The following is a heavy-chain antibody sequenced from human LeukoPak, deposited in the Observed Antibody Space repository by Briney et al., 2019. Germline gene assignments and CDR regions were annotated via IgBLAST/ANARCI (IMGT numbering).Heavy chain of an antibody. V-gene: IGHV4-59*01. J-gene: IGHJ6*02. CDR3: ARDRPWGGMDV. D-gene: IGHD7-27*01. CDR2: IYYSGST. CDR1: GGSISSYY. Sequence: SETLSLTCTVSGGSISSYYWSWIRQPPGKGLEWTGYIYYSGSTNYNPSLKSRVTISVDTSKNQFSLKLSSVTAADTAVYYCARDRPWGGMDVWGQGTTVTVSS.